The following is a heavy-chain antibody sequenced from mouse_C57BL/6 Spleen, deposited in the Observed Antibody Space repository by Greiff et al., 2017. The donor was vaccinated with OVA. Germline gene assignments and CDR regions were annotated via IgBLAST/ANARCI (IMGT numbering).Heavy chain of an antibody. CDR2: IDPANGNT. V-gene: IGHV14-3*01. CDR3: ARSYDCGSFGAMDY. J-gene: IGHJ4*01. D-gene: IGHD1-1*01. CDR1: GFNIKNTY. Sequence: EVQLQQSVAELVRPGASVKLSCTASGFNIKNTYMHWVKQRPEQGLEWIGRIDPANGNTKYAPKFQGKATIPADTSSNTPYLQLSSLTSADTAIDYGARSYDCGSFGAMDYWGQGTSVTVSA.